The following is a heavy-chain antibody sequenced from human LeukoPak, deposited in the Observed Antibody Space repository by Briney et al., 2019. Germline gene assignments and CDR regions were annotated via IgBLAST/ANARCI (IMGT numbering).Heavy chain of an antibody. Sequence: GASVTVSCKASGGTFSSYAISWVRQAPGQGLEWMGGIIPIFGTANYAQKFQGRVTITTDESTSTAYMELSSLRSEDTAVYYCARAPGVVAPFDNWGQGTLVTVSS. V-gene: IGHV1-69*05. CDR3: ARAPGVVAPFDN. CDR1: GGTFSSYA. J-gene: IGHJ4*02. CDR2: IIPIFGTA. D-gene: IGHD2-2*01.